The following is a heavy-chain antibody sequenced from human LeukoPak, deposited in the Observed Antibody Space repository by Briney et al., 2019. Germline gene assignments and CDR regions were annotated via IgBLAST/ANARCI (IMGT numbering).Heavy chain of an antibody. CDR1: GFTVSSNF. Sequence: GGSLRLSCAASGFTVSSNFMAWVRQAPGKGLEWVSVIYGGGSTFYADSVKGRFTISRDNAKNSLYLQMNSLRAEDTAVYYCARDPYSSSEGRFDYWGQGTLVTVSS. CDR2: IYGGGST. J-gene: IGHJ4*02. V-gene: IGHV3-66*01. D-gene: IGHD6-6*01. CDR3: ARDPYSSSEGRFDY.